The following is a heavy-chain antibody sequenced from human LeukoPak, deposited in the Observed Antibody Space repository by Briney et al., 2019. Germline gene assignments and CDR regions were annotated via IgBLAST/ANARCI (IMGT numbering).Heavy chain of an antibody. CDR3: ARVHSGAFDI. Sequence: TGGSLRLSCAASGFTFSSYEMNWVRQAPGKGLEGFSSISSSSSYIYYADSVKGRFTISRDNAKNSLYLQMNSLRAEDTAVYYCARVHSGAFDIWGQGTMVTVSS. V-gene: IGHV3-21*01. J-gene: IGHJ3*02. CDR1: GFTFSSYE. D-gene: IGHD3-3*01. CDR2: ISSSSSYI.